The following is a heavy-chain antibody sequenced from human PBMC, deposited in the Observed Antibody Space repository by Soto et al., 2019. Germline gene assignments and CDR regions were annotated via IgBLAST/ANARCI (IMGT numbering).Heavy chain of an antibody. Sequence: PSEALSLTCTVSGGSISSYYWSWIRQPPGKGLEWIGYIYYSGSTNYNPSLKSRVTISVDTSKNQFSLKLSSVTAADTAVYYCARDYYYDSRGGMDVWGQGTTVT. CDR2: IYYSGST. D-gene: IGHD3-22*01. CDR1: GGSISSYY. CDR3: ARDYYYDSRGGMDV. J-gene: IGHJ6*02. V-gene: IGHV4-59*01.